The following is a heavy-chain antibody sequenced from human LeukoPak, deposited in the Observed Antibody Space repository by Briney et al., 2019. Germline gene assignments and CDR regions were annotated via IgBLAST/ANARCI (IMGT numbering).Heavy chain of an antibody. J-gene: IGHJ4*02. CDR1: GGSISGTTYY. CDR3: ARPFGYYYGPPSY. V-gene: IGHV4-39*07. D-gene: IGHD3-10*01. CDR2: INHSGST. Sequence: SETLSLTCTVSGGSISGTTYYWGWIRQPPGKGLEWIGEINHSGSTNYNPSLKSRVTISVDTSKNQFSLKLSSVTAADTAVYYCARPFGYYYGPPSYWGQGTLVTVSS.